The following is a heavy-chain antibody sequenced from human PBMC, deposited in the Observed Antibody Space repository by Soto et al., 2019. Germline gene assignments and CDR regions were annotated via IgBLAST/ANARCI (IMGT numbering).Heavy chain of an antibody. V-gene: IGHV4-31*03. CDR2: IYYSGST. J-gene: IGHJ4*02. CDR1: GGSISSGGYY. CDR3: ARGGGSGYPY. Sequence: SETLSLTCTVSGGSISSGGYYWSWIRQHPGKGLEWTGYIYYSGSTYYNPSLKSRVTISVDTSKNQFSLKLSSVTAADTAVYYCARGGGSGYPYWGQGTLVTVS. D-gene: IGHD3-22*01.